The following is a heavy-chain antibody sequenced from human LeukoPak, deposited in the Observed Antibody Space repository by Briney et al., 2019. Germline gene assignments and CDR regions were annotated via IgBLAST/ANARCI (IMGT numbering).Heavy chain of an antibody. CDR3: ASTTAAAGNLDDY. CDR1: GGSFSGYY. D-gene: IGHD6-13*01. V-gene: IGHV4-34*01. CDR2: INHSGST. J-gene: IGHJ4*02. Sequence: SETLSLTCAVYGGSFSGYYWSWIRQPPGKGLEWIGEINHSGSTNYNPSLTSRVTISVDTSKNQFSLKLSSVTAADTAVYYCASTTAAAGNLDDYWGQGTLVTVSS.